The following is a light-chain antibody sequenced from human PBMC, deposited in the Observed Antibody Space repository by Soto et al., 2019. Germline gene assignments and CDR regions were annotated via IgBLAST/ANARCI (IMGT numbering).Light chain of an antibody. J-gene: IGKJ1*01. V-gene: IGKV1-39*01. CDR3: QQSYGNPWT. CDR1: QSITNF. Sequence: DIQMTQSPSSLSAFVGDRVTITCGASQSITNFLNWYQQEPGKAPKLLIFGASSLQSGVPSRFSGTGSGTDFTLTISSLRPEDFAMYYCQQSYGNPWTFGQGTRVEIK. CDR2: GAS.